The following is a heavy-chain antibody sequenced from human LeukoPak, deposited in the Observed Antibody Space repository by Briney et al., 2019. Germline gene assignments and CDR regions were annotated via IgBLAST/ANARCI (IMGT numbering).Heavy chain of an antibody. Sequence: GESLKISCKGSGYSFTSYWIGWVRQMPGKGLEWMGIIYPGDSDTRYGPSFQGQVTISADKSISTAYLQWSSLKASDTAMYYCARIPPPYSSSPNHSQGWLREGPYFDYWGQGTLVTVSS. J-gene: IGHJ4*02. CDR2: IYPGDSDT. D-gene: IGHD6-6*01. CDR3: ARIPPPYSSSPNHSQGWLREGPYFDY. V-gene: IGHV5-51*01. CDR1: GYSFTSYW.